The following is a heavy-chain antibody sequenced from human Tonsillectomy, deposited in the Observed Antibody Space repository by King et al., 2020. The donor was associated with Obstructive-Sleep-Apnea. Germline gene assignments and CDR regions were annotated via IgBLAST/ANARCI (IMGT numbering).Heavy chain of an antibody. CDR3: ARGYSSGWYTTRGAFDI. D-gene: IGHD6-19*01. CDR2: IIPILGIA. Sequence: QLVQSGAEVKKPGSSVKVSCKASGGTFSSNAISWVRQAPGQELEWMGGIIPILGIANYAKKFQGRVTITADKSTSTAYMELSSLKSEDTAVYYCARGYSSGWYTTRGAFDIWGQGTMVTVSS. J-gene: IGHJ3*02. CDR1: GGTFSSNA. V-gene: IGHV1-69*04.